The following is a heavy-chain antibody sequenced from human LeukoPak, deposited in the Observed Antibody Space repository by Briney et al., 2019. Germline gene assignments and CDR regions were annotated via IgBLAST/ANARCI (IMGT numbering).Heavy chain of an antibody. J-gene: IGHJ5*02. Sequence: PGGSLRLSCAASGFTFSSYAMSWVRQAPGKGLEWVSAISGSGGSTYYADSVKGRFTISRDNSKNTLYLQMNSLRAEDTAVYYCAKGLYCSGGSCDPYNWFDPWGQGTLVTVSS. CDR2: ISGSGGST. CDR3: AKGLYCSGGSCDPYNWFDP. D-gene: IGHD2-15*01. V-gene: IGHV3-23*01. CDR1: GFTFSSYA.